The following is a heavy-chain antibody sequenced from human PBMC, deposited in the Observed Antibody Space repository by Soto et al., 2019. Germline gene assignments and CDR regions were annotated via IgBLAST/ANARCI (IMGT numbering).Heavy chain of an antibody. V-gene: IGHV4-31*03. Sequence: PSETLSLTCTVSGGSISSGCYYWSWIRQHPGKGLEWIGYIYYSGSTYYNPSLKSRVTISVDTSKNQFSLKLSSVTAADTAVYYCARGRVDFWSGYWYPGGQPKYYFDYWGQGTLVTVSS. J-gene: IGHJ4*02. D-gene: IGHD3-3*01. CDR1: GGSISSGCYY. CDR3: ARGRVDFWSGYWYPGGQPKYYFDY. CDR2: IYYSGST.